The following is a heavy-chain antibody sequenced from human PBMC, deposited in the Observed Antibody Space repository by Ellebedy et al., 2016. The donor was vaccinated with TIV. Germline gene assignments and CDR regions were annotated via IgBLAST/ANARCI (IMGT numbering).Heavy chain of an antibody. D-gene: IGHD6-13*01. CDR1: GFTFSSHD. J-gene: IGHJ4*02. CDR3: ARASAGLDY. CDR2: IGSAGDT. V-gene: IGHV3-13*01. Sequence: GESLKISCAASGFTFSSHDMHLVRPGTGKGLEWVSAIGSAGDTSYSGSVKGRFTIPRENGKNSVYFQMNSLRAEDTAVYYCARASAGLDYWGQGTLVTVSS.